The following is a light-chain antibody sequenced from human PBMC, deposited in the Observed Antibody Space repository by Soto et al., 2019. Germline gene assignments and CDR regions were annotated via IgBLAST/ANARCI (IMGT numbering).Light chain of an antibody. J-gene: IGKJ5*01. CDR3: QQYGSAPVT. CDR2: GAS. CDR1: QSVSSDY. V-gene: IGKV3-20*01. Sequence: EIVLTQSPGTLSLSPGERASVSCRASQSVSSDYLAWYQQKPGQAPRLLIYGASSRATGIPDKFSGSGSGTDFTLTISRLEPEDFAVYYCQQYGSAPVTFGQGTRLEIK.